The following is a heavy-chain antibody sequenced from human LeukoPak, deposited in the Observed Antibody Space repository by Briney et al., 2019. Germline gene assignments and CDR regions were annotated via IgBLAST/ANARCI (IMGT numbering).Heavy chain of an antibody. V-gene: IGHV3-30-3*01. D-gene: IGHD1-26*01. CDR3: AKDVGAAANYYDH. CDR1: GFTFSSYA. J-gene: IGHJ4*02. Sequence: GRSLRLSCAASGFTFSSYAMHWVRQAPGKGLEWVAVISYDGSNKYYADSVKGRFTISRDNSKNTLSLQMNSLRAEDTAVYYCAKDVGAAANYYDHWGQGTLVTVSS. CDR2: ISYDGSNK.